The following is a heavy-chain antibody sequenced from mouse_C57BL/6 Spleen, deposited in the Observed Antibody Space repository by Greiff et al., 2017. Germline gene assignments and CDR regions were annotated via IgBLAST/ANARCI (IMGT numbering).Heavy chain of an antibody. CDR1: GYTFTSYS. Sequence: QVQLQQSGAELVKPGASVTMSCKASGYTFTSYSMRWVNQRPGQGLEWIGDFNPSSGYTKYNQKFKDKATMTADKSSSTAYMQLISLTSEDSAVYYCASWHYDESSYAARLAYWGQGTPVTVSA. D-gene: IGHD1-1*01. CDR2: FNPSSGYT. CDR3: ASWHYDESSYAARLAY. V-gene: IGHV1-4*01. J-gene: IGHJ3*01.